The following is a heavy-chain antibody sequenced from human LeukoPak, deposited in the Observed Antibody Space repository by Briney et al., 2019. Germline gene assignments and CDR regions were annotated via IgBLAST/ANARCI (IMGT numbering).Heavy chain of an antibody. Sequence: GGSLRLSCAASGFTFSSYWMSWVRQAPGKGLEWVANIKQDGSEKYYVDSVKGRFTISRDNAKNSLYLQMNSLRAEDTAVYYRAREGYCSSTSCSNDAFDIWGQGTMVTVSS. V-gene: IGHV3-7*01. D-gene: IGHD2-2*01. CDR1: GFTFSSYW. J-gene: IGHJ3*02. CDR2: IKQDGSEK. CDR3: AREGYCSSTSCSNDAFDI.